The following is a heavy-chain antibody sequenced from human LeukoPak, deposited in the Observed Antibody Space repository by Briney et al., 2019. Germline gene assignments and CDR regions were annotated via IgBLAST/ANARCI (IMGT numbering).Heavy chain of an antibody. D-gene: IGHD4-17*01. CDR2: IYYSGST. Sequence: PSETLSLTCTVSGGSISSYYWSWIRQPPGKGLEWIGYIYYSGSTNYNPSLKSRVTISVDTSKNQFSLKLSSVTAADTAVYYCARDSPETTVTTFFQAHAFDIWGQGTMVTVSS. CDR3: ARDSPETTVTTFFQAHAFDI. V-gene: IGHV4-59*01. CDR1: GGSISSYY. J-gene: IGHJ3*02.